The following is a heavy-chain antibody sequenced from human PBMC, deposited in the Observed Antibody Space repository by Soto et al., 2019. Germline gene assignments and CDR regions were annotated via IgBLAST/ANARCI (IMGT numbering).Heavy chain of an antibody. CDR3: ARNGGYPGTD. CDR1: GGSISSYY. J-gene: IGHJ4*02. CDR2: IYYSGST. V-gene: IGHV4-59*08. D-gene: IGHD7-27*01. Sequence: PSETLSLTCTVSGGSISSYYWSWIRQPPGKGPEWIGYIYYSGSTNYNPSLKSRVTISVDTSKNQFSLKLSSVTAADTAVYYCARNGGYPGTDWGQGTLVTVSS.